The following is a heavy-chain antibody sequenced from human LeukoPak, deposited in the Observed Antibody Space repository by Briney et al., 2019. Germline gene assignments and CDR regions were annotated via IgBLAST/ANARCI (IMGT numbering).Heavy chain of an antibody. V-gene: IGHV3-21*01. CDR3: AREIALAGLNDY. D-gene: IGHD6-19*01. J-gene: IGHJ4*02. CDR2: ISSSSSYI. Sequence: GGSLRLPCAASGFTFSSYSMNWVRQAPGKGLEWVSSISSSSSYIYYAGSVKGRFTISRDNAKNSLYLQVNSLRAEDTAVYYCAREIALAGLNDYWGQGTLVTVSS. CDR1: GFTFSSYS.